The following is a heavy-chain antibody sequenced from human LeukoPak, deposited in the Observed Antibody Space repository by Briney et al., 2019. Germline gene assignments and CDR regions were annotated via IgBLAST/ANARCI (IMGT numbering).Heavy chain of an antibody. CDR2: IYSGGST. CDR1: GFTVSSNY. CDR3: ARASTMVRGVIGAFDI. Sequence: GGSLRLSCAASGFTVSSNYMSWVRQAPGKGLEWVSVIYSGGSTYYADSVKGRFTISRDNSKNTLYLQMNGLRAEDTAVYYCARASTMVRGVIGAFDIWGQGTMVTVS. J-gene: IGHJ3*02. V-gene: IGHV3-66*02. D-gene: IGHD3-10*01.